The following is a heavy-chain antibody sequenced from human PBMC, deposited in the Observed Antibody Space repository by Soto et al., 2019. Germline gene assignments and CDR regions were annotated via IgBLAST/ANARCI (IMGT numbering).Heavy chain of an antibody. D-gene: IGHD1-7*01. CDR1: GFNFGGSW. CDR2: IHPGTSDT. CDR3: AKGGFIGTPPEY. Sequence: DVQLVQSGAEVKKPGESLKISCKASGFNFGGSWIGWVRQMPGKGLEWMGIIHPGTSDTRYSPSFQGQVTISADTSINTAYLQWRSLKPSDTATYDCAKGGFIGTPPEYGGQGTRVTVSS. V-gene: IGHV5-51*01. J-gene: IGHJ4*02.